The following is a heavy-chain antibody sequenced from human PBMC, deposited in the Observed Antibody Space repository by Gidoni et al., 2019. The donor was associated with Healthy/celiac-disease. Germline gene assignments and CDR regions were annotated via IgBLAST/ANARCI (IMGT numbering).Heavy chain of an antibody. CDR3: ARGRGYSYGLVYIAEPLGY. Sequence: QVQLQQWGAGLLKPSETLSLTCAVYGGSFSGYYWSWIRQPPGKGLEWIGEINHSGSTNYNPSLKSRVTISVDTSKNQFSLKLSSVTAADTAVYYCARGRGYSYGLVYIAEPLGYWGQGTLVTVSS. CDR1: GGSFSGYY. CDR2: INHSGST. J-gene: IGHJ4*02. D-gene: IGHD5-18*01. V-gene: IGHV4-34*01.